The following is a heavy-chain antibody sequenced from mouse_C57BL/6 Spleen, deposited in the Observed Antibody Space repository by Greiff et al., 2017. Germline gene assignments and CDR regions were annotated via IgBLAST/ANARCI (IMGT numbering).Heavy chain of an antibody. Sequence: VQLQQSGAELARPGASVKLSCKASGYTFTSYGISWVKQRTGQGLEWIGEIYPRSGNTYYNEKFKGKATLTADKSSSTAYMELRSLTSEDSAVYFWARSGLDYLDYWGQGTTLTVSS. CDR2: IYPRSGNT. D-gene: IGHD3-2*02. J-gene: IGHJ2*01. CDR3: ARSGLDYLDY. CDR1: GYTFTSYG. V-gene: IGHV1-81*01.